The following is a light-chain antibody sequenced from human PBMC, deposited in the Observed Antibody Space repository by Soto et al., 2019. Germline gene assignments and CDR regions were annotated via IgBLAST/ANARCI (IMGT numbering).Light chain of an antibody. J-gene: IGKJ4*01. CDR3: QQYNTYSLT. CDR2: EAS. CDR1: QSISSW. V-gene: IGKV1-5*03. Sequence: DIQMTQSPSTLCASVGDRVTITCRASQSISSWLAWYQQKPGTAPKLLIYEASSLESGVPSRFSGSGSGTEFTLPIDRLQPCYFSVFYCQQYNTYSLTFGGGTKVEIK.